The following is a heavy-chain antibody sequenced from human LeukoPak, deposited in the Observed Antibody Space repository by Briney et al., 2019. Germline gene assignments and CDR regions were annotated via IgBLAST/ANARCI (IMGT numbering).Heavy chain of an antibody. D-gene: IGHD3-10*01. CDR3: AKDQLTGFGELFGY. J-gene: IGHJ4*02. Sequence: GGSLRLSCAASGFTFSSYAMSWVRQAPGKGLEWVSAISGSGGRTYYAAPVKGRFTISRDNSKNTLYLQMNSLRAEDTAVYYCAKDQLTGFGELFGYWGQGTLVTVSS. CDR1: GFTFSSYA. V-gene: IGHV3-23*01. CDR2: ISGSGGRT.